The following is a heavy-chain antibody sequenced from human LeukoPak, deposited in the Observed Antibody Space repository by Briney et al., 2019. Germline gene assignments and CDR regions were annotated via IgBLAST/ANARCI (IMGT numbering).Heavy chain of an antibody. CDR2: INPNSGGT. D-gene: IGHD3-9*01. V-gene: IGHV1-2*04. J-gene: IGHJ4*02. CDR3: ARDRPSRHYDICTGYPKATYYFDY. CDR1: GYTFTGYY. Sequence: ASVKVSCKASGYTFTGYYMHWVRQAPGQGLEWMGWINPNSGGTNYAQKFQGWVTMTRDTSISTAYMELSRLRSDDTAVYYCARDRPSRHYDICTGYPKATYYFDYWGQGTLVTVSS.